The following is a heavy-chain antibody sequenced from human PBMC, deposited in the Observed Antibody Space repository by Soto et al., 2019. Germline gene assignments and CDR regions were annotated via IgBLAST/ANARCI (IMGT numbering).Heavy chain of an antibody. CDR3: AKDRSGMYSSGWYGSFDY. Sequence: QVQLVESGGGVVQPGRSLRLSCAASGFTFSSYGMHRVRQAPGKGLEWVAVISYDGSNKYYADSVKGRFTISRDNSKNTLYLQMNSLRAEDTAVYYCAKDRSGMYSSGWYGSFDYWGQGTLVTVSS. CDR1: GFTFSSYG. D-gene: IGHD6-19*01. CDR2: ISYDGSNK. J-gene: IGHJ4*02. V-gene: IGHV3-30*18.